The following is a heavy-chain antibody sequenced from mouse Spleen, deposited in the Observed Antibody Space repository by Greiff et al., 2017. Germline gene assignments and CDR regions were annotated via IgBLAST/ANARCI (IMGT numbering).Heavy chain of an antibody. J-gene: IGHJ4*01. D-gene: IGHD2-1*01. CDR3: AQYGNYDAMDY. V-gene: IGHV1-64*01. CDR1: GYTFTSYW. CDR2: IHPNSGST. Sequence: QVQLQQPGAELVKPGASVKLSCKASGYTFTSYWMHWVKQRPGQGLEWIGMIHPNSGSTNYNEKFKSKATLTVDKSSSTAYMQLSSLTSEDSAVYYCAQYGNYDAMDYWGQGTSVTVSS.